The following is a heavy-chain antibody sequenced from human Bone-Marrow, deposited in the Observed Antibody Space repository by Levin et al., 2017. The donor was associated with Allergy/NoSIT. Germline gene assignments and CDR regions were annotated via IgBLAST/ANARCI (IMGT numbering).Heavy chain of an antibody. CDR2: THYSGST. V-gene: IGHV4-59*08. CDR3: ARHGPPLSGYGQSYHVDF. J-gene: IGHJ4*02. D-gene: IGHD5-12*01. Sequence: SETLSLTCTVSGASISSDYWGWIRQSPGKGLEWIGSTHYSGSTNFHPSLKSGVTMSVDTSKNQFSLRLYSVTAADTAVYYCARHGPPLSGYGQSYHVDFWGQGTLVTVSS. CDR1: GASISSDY.